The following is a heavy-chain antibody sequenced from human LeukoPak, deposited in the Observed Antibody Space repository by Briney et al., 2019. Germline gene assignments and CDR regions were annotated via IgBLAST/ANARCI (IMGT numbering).Heavy chain of an antibody. V-gene: IGHV3-30*03. CDR3: ARARQLVRFGGSYYFDY. J-gene: IGHJ4*02. CDR1: GFTFSSYW. D-gene: IGHD6-13*01. CDR2: ISYDGNNE. Sequence: GGSLRLSCAASGFTFSSYWMHWVRQSPGKGLEWVALISYDGNNEWYADSVKGRFTVSRDNSKNTLYLQMNSLRAEDTAVYYCARARQLVRFGGSYYFDYWGQGTLVTVSS.